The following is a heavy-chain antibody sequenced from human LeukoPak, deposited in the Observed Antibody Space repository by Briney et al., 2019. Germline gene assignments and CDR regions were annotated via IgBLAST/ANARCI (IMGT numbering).Heavy chain of an antibody. CDR2: AYSRSKWSN. CDR1: GDSVSSNRVT. D-gene: IGHD2-8*01. V-gene: IGHV6-1*01. CDR3: ARVSGGVFED. Sequence: SQTLSLTCAISGDSVSSNRVTWDWIRQSPSRGLEWLGGAYSRSKWSNDYSESVKSRILISPDTSKNQFSLQLKSVAPEDTAGYYCARVSGGVFEDWGQGTLVTVSS. J-gene: IGHJ4*02.